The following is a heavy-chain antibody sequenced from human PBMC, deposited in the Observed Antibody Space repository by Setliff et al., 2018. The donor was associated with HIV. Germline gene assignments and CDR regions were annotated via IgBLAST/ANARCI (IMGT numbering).Heavy chain of an antibody. D-gene: IGHD1-26*01. Sequence: PSETLSPTCAVYGGSFSGYYWSWIRQPPGKGLEWIGEINHSGSTNYNMSLWTRVTISLDASRNQFSLELISVTAADTAVYYCAGGPGTTSIDYWAQGTLVTSPQ. V-gene: IGHV4-34*01. CDR1: GGSFSGYY. CDR3: AGGPGTTSIDY. J-gene: IGHJ4*02. CDR2: INHSGST.